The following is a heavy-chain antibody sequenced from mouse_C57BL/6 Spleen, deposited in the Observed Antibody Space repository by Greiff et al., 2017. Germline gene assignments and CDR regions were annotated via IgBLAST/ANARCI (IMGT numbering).Heavy chain of an antibody. CDR1: GYTFTSYW. CDR2: IHPNSGST. D-gene: IGHD2-4*01. J-gene: IGHJ3*01. Sequence: QVQLQQPGAELVKPGASVKLSCKASGYTFTSYWMHWVKQRPGPGLEWIGMIHPNSGSTNYNEKFKSKATLTVDKSSSTAYMQLSSLTSVDAAVYYCALDYDSAYWGQGTLVTVSA. CDR3: ALDYDSAY. V-gene: IGHV1-64*01.